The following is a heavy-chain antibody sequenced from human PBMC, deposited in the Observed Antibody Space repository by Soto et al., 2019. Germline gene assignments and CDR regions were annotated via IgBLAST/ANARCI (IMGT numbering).Heavy chain of an antibody. J-gene: IGHJ6*02. CDR1: GGTFSSYA. V-gene: IGHV1-69*12. CDR3: AKNPDNYYYGMDV. Sequence: QVQLVQSGAEVKKPGSSVKVSCKASGGTFSSYAISWVRQAPGQGLEWMGGIIPIFGTADYAQKFQGRDTITADESTSTAYVELSSLRSEDTAVYYCAKNPDNYYYGMDVWGQGTTVTVSS. CDR2: IIPIFGTA. D-gene: IGHD3-9*01.